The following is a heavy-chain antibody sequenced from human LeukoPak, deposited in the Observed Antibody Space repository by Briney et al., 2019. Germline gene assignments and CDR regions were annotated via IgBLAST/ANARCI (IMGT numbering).Heavy chain of an antibody. CDR2: ISSSSSYI. J-gene: IGHJ4*02. CDR1: GFTFSSYS. V-gene: IGHV3-21*01. Sequence: GGSLRLSCAASGFTFSSYSMNWVRQAPGKGLEWVSSISSSSSYIYYADSVKGRFTISRDNAKNSLYLQMNSLRAEDTAVYYCARDTPRYGDYAGYWGQGTLVTVSS. D-gene: IGHD4-17*01. CDR3: ARDTPRYGDYAGY.